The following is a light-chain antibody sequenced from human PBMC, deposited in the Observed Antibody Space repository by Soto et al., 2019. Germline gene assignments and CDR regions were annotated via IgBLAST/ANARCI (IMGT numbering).Light chain of an antibody. CDR3: QSYDSSLSGHYV. J-gene: IGLJ1*01. Sequence: SVLTQPPSVSGAPGQRVTISCTGSSSNIGAGYDVHWYQQLPGTAPKLLIYGNSNRPSGVPDRFSGSKSGTSASLAITGLQAEDEADYYCQSYDSSLSGHYVFGTGTRSPS. V-gene: IGLV1-40*01. CDR1: SSNIGAGYD. CDR2: GNS.